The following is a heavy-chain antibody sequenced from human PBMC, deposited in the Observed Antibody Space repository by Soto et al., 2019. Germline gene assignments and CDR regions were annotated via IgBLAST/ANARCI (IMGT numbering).Heavy chain of an antibody. CDR2: ISAYNGNT. J-gene: IGHJ6*03. Sequence: ASVKVSCKASGYTFTSYGISWVRQAPGQGLEWMGWISAYNGNTNYAQKLQGRVTMTTDTSTSTAYMELRSLRSDDTAVYYCARVQAKLRYFRLLFPEERVELEAMDVRGKGTTVTVSS. CDR3: ARVQAKLRYFRLLFPEERVELEAMDV. D-gene: IGHD3-9*01. CDR1: GYTFTSYG. V-gene: IGHV1-18*01.